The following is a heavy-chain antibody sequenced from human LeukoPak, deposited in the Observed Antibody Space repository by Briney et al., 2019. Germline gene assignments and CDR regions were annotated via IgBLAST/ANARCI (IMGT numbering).Heavy chain of an antibody. V-gene: IGHV1-8*01. D-gene: IGHD6-19*01. Sequence: ASVKVSCKASGYDFSRYDINWVRLAPGQGLEWMGWMNPNSGDTDYAQNFQGRVTMTRDTSMSTAYMELSSLRSEDTALYYCARGRIRYDDYSSGWFVFFEFWGQGSLVTVSS. J-gene: IGHJ4*02. CDR3: ARGRIRYDDYSSGWFVFFEF. CDR1: GYDFSRYD. CDR2: MNPNSGDT.